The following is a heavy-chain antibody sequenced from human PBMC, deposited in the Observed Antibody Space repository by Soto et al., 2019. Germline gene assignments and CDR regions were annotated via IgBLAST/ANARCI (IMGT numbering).Heavy chain of an antibody. CDR1: GGSISSDDYY. J-gene: IGHJ5*02. CDR2: IYYSGSA. D-gene: IGHD5-12*01. Sequence: SETLSLTCNVSGGSISSDDYYWSWIRQPPGKGLEWIGYIYYSGSAYYNPSLKSRVTMSVDTSKNHFSLKLSSVTAADTAVYYCARVRASGNFWSDPWGQGTLVTVSS. V-gene: IGHV4-30-4*01. CDR3: ARVRASGNFWSDP.